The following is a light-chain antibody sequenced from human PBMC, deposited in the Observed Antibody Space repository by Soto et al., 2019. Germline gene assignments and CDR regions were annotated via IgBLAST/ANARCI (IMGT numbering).Light chain of an antibody. CDR2: AAS. J-gene: IGKJ2*01. Sequence: DIQMTQAPSSLSASVGDRVTITCRASQTISRYLNWYQERPGKAPKLLIYAASTLQRGVPSRFSGSGSGTDFTLTISGLLPEDFATYYCQQCYSTPRTFGQGTKLEIK. V-gene: IGKV1-39*01. CDR1: QTISRY. CDR3: QQCYSTPRT.